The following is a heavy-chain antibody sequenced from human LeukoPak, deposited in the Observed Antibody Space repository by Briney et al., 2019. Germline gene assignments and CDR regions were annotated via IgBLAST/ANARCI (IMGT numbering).Heavy chain of an antibody. V-gene: IGHV5-51*01. CDR3: VRHLSDITSCPNY. CDR1: GYTFATYC. CDR2: IIPGDARS. Sequence: GDSLKISCKASGYTFATYCISWLRQLPGKGLEWMGIIIPGDARSTYSPSFQGQVTISADKSIRTAYLQWNSLKASDTAIYYCVRHLSDITSCPNYWGPGALITV. D-gene: IGHD2-2*01. J-gene: IGHJ4*02.